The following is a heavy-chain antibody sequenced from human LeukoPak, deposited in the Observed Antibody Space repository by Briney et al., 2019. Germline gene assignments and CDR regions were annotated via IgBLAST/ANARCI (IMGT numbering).Heavy chain of an antibody. CDR1: GYTFTSYG. D-gene: IGHD2-2*02. CDR2: ISAYNGNT. CDR3: ARDYGVDCSSTSCYIWRGDDAFDI. Sequence: ASVKVSCKASGYTFTSYGISWVRQAPGQGLEWTGWISAYNGNTNYAQKLQGRVTMTTDTSTSTAYMELRSLRSDDTAVYYCARDYGVDCSSTSCYIWRGDDAFDIWGQGTMVTVSS. V-gene: IGHV1-18*01. J-gene: IGHJ3*02.